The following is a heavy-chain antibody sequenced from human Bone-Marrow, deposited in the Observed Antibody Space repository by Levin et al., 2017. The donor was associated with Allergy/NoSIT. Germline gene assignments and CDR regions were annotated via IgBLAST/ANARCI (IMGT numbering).Heavy chain of an antibody. CDR2: IYWDDDK. D-gene: IGHD3-10*01. CDR3: AHIPYYGSGSWEVWY. CDR1: GFSLSTSGVG. Sequence: SGPTLVKPTQTLTLTCTFSGFSLSTSGVGVGWTRQPPGKALEWLALIYWDDDKRYSPSLKSRLTITKDTSKNQVVLTMTNMDPVDTATYYCAHIPYYGSGSWEVWYWGQGTLVTVSS. V-gene: IGHV2-5*02. J-gene: IGHJ4*02.